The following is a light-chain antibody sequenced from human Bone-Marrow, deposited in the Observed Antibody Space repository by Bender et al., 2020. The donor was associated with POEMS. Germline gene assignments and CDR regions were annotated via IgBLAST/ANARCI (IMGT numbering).Light chain of an antibody. V-gene: IGLV1-44*01. J-gene: IGLJ3*02. CDR3: ATWDDSLNGWV. CDR1: SSKFGSYP. Sequence: QSVLIQPPSASGTPGQRVTISCSGSSSKFGSYPVNWYQQLPGAAPKLVIFNNIQRPSGVPDRFSGSNTGTSASLAISGLLSDDEADFYCATWDDSLNGWVFGGGTKLTVL. CDR2: NNI.